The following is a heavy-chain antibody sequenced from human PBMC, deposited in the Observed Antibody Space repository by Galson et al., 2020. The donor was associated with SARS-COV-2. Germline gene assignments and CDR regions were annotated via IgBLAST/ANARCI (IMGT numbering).Heavy chain of an antibody. CDR3: AKRNYDSSGYIDY. D-gene: IGHD3-22*01. V-gene: IGHV3-23*01. J-gene: IGHJ4*02. Sequence: GSLRLSCATSGFTFRSYAMSWVRQAPGKGLEWVSGISGSGGSTYYADSVKGRFTISRDNSKNTLYLQMNSLRAEDTAVYYCAKRNYDSSGYIDYWGQGTLVTVSS. CDR2: ISGSGGST. CDR1: GFTFRSYA.